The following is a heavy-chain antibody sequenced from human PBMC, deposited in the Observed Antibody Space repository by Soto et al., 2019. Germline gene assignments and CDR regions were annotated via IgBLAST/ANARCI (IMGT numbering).Heavy chain of an antibody. D-gene: IGHD3-22*01. J-gene: IGHJ4*02. CDR3: ARLGGYVSVGYYYLWDS. Sequence: LXLXCRVSDGSMNSXTSYWVWIRQPPGKGLEWIGVINHSGSTYHNLSIKGRVTMSVDASRNQFSLKLTSMTDADTAVYYFARLGGYVSVGYYYLWDSWGQGTLGTVS. CDR1: DGSMNSXTSY. V-gene: IGHV4-39*01. CDR2: INHSGST.